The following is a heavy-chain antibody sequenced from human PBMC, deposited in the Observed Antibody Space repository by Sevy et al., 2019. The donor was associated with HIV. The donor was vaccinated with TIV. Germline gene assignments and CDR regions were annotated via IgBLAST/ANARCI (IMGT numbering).Heavy chain of an antibody. V-gene: IGHV3-66*01. CDR2: IYSRGVT. CDR1: GFTVSGNY. J-gene: IGHJ4*02. D-gene: IGHD1-7*01. Sequence: GGSLRLSCEASGFTVSGNYMAWVRLAPGKGLEWVSVIYSRGVTYYADSVKGRFTISRDNSKNTLYLQMNSLRAEDTAVYYCARAPPYNWNSKDFDYWGQGTLVTVSS. CDR3: ARAPPYNWNSKDFDY.